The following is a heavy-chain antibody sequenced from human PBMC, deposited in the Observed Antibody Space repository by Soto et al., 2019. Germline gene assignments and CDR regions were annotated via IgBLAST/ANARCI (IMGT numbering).Heavy chain of an antibody. J-gene: IGHJ4*02. V-gene: IGHV3-30*03. CDR1: GFTFSSYG. D-gene: IGHD5-18*01. Sequence: QVQLVESVGGVVQPGRSLRLSCAASGFTFSSYGMHWVRQAPGKGLEWVAVISYDGSNKYYADSVKGRFTISRDNSKNTLYLQMNSLRAEDTAVYYCAVVDTAMVPLGDYWGQGTLVTVSS. CDR2: ISYDGSNK. CDR3: AVVDTAMVPLGDY.